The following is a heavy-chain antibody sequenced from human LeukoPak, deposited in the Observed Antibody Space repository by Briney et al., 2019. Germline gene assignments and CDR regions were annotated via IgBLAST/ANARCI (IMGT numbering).Heavy chain of an antibody. CDR2: ITPILGIA. J-gene: IGHJ4*02. CDR3: AREYYYDSSGYLDY. Sequence: GASVKVSCKASGGTFSSYAISWVRQAPGQGLEWMGRITPILGIANYAQKFQGRVTITADKSTSTAYMELSSLRSEDTAVYYCAREYYYDSSGYLDYWGQGTLVTVSS. D-gene: IGHD3-22*01. V-gene: IGHV1-69*04. CDR1: GGTFSSYA.